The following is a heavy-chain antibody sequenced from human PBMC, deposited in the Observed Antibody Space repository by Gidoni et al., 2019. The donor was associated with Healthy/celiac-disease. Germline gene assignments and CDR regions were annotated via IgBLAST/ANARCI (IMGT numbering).Heavy chain of an antibody. CDR2: IYTSGST. Sequence: QPAGKGLEWIGRIYTSGSTTYNPTRKSRVTMSVDTSKNQFSLKLSSVTAADTAVYYCASTWLGYCSSTSCPYDAFDIWGQGTMVTVSS. D-gene: IGHD2-2*01. CDR3: ASTWLGYCSSTSCPYDAFDI. V-gene: IGHV4-4*07. J-gene: IGHJ3*02.